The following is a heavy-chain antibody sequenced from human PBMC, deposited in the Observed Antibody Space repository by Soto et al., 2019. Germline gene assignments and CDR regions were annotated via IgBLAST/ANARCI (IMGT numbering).Heavy chain of an antibody. CDR3: AAMVTAPLYSYSGVDV. V-gene: IGHV1-2*02. Sequence: QVQLVQSGAEVKKPGASVKVSCKASGYTFTTYHIHWVRQAPGQGLEWMGWINPNTGGTKYAQSFQGRVTMTRDTSINTAFMELTGLTSDETAVYYCAAMVTAPLYSYSGVDVWGQGTTVADSS. J-gene: IGHJ6*02. CDR1: GYTFTTYH. D-gene: IGHD5-18*01. CDR2: INPNTGGT.